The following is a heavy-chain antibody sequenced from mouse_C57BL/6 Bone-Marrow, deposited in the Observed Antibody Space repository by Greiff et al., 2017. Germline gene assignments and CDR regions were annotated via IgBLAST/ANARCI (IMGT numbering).Heavy chain of an antibody. CDR1: GFTFSSYA. CDR3: TRDVTRSYWYFDV. CDR2: ISSGGDYI. V-gene: IGHV5-9-1*02. Sequence: EVHLVESGEGLVKPGGSLKLSCAASGFTFSSYAMSWVRQTPEKRLEWVAYISSGGDYIYYADTVKGRFTISRDNARNTLYLQMSSLKSEDTAMYYCTRDVTRSYWYFDVWGTGTTVTVSS. J-gene: IGHJ1*03.